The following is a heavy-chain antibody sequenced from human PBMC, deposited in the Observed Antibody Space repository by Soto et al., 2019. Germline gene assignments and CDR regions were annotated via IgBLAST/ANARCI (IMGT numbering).Heavy chain of an antibody. D-gene: IGHD3-3*02. CDR3: ASPKIAFYNWFDP. CDR2: IYYSGST. V-gene: IGHV4-39*01. J-gene: IGHJ5*02. CDR1: GVSISSSSYY. Sequence: SDTLSLTCTVSGVSISSSSYYWVLIRQPPGKGLEWIGSIYYSGSTYYNPSLKSRVTISVDTSKNQFSLKLSSVTAADTAVYYCASPKIAFYNWFDPWGQGTLVTVSS.